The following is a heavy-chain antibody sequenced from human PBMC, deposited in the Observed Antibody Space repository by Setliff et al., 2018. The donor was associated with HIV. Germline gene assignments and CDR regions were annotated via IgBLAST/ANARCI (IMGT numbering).Heavy chain of an antibody. CDR2: FDAEDDDV. V-gene: IGHV1-24*01. D-gene: IGHD3-22*01. J-gene: IGHJ4*02. CDR1: GYTLSDLS. CDR3: ATVSYYFDRSAYLGVFDN. Sequence: ASVKVSCKVPGYTLSDLSIHWVRQTGKKGLEWMGGFDAEDDDVIYAQKFQGRLTVSEDTTTNSAYMELTSLEYDDTAVYFCATVSYYFDRSAYLGVFDNWGQGTPVTVPQ.